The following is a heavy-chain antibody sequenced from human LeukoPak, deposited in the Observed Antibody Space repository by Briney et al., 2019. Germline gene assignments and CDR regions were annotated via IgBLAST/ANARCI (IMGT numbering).Heavy chain of an antibody. CDR1: GFTFSSYA. Sequence: GRSLRLSCAASGFTFSSYAMSWVRQAPGKGLEWVSAISGSGGSTYYADSVKGRFTISRDNSKNTLYLQMNSLRAEDTAVYYCATNGGVRGFDYWGQGTLVTVSS. CDR2: ISGSGGST. D-gene: IGHD3-16*01. CDR3: ATNGGVRGFDY. V-gene: IGHV3-23*01. J-gene: IGHJ4*02.